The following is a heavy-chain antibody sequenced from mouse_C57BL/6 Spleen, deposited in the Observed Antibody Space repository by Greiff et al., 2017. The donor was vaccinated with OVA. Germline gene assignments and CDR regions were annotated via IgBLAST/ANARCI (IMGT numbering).Heavy chain of an antibody. D-gene: IGHD1-1*01. V-gene: IGHV8-12*01. Sequence: QVTLKECGPGILQSSQTLSLTCSFSGFSLSTSGMGVSWIRQPSGKGLEWLAHIYWDDDKRYNPSLKSRLTISKDTSRNQVFLKITSVDTADTATYYCARSTGSSYLAYWGQGTLVTVSA. CDR2: IYWDDDK. J-gene: IGHJ3*01. CDR1: GFSLSTSGMG. CDR3: ARSTGSSYLAY.